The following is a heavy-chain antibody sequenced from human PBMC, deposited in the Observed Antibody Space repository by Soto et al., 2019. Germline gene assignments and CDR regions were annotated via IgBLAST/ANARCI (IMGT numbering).Heavy chain of an antibody. Sequence: SVKVSCKASGGTFSSYAISWVRRAPGQGLEWMGGIIPIFGTANYAQKFQGRVTITADKSTSTAYMELSSLRSEDTAVYYCASKYYYDSSGFYYYYGMDVWGQGTTVTVSS. V-gene: IGHV1-69*06. CDR1: GGTFSSYA. J-gene: IGHJ6*02. CDR2: IIPIFGTA. D-gene: IGHD3-22*01. CDR3: ASKYYYDSSGFYYYYGMDV.